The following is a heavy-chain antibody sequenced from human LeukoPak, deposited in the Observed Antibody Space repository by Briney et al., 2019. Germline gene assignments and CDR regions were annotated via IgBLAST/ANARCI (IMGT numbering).Heavy chain of an antibody. D-gene: IGHD3-10*01. Sequence: PSEPLSLTCTVSGGSISSYYWSWLRQPPGKGLEWIGYIYYSGSTNYNSSLKRRVTISADTSTNQFSLRLSSVTAADTAVYYCARVTYPGLLWFEDWGQGTLVTVSS. CDR1: GGSISSYY. V-gene: IGHV4-59*08. CDR3: ARVTYPGLLWFED. J-gene: IGHJ5*02. CDR2: IYYSGST.